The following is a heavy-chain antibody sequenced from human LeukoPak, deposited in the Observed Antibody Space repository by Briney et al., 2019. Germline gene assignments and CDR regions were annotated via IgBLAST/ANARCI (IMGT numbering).Heavy chain of an antibody. V-gene: IGHV3-9*01. CDR1: GFTFDDYA. Sequence: QPGRSLRLSCAASGFTFDDYAMRWVRQAPGKGLEWVSGISWNSGSIGYADSVKGRFTISRDNAKNSLYLQMDSLRAEDTAKYYCAKSLLTTASGTGRAFDIWGQGTMVTVSA. CDR2: ISWNSGSI. D-gene: IGHD1-26*01. J-gene: IGHJ3*02. CDR3: AKSLLTTASGTGRAFDI.